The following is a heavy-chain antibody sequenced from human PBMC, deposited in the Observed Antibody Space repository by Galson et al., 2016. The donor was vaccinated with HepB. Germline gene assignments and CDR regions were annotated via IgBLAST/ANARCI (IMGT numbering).Heavy chain of an antibody. J-gene: IGHJ4*02. CDR3: ARTRSMVQGVELLY. D-gene: IGHD3-10*01. Sequence: SVKVSCKASGYTFTSYEINWVRQATGQGLEWMGWMNPNSDNTGYAQKFQGRVTMTRNTSISTAYMELSSPRSEDTAVYYCARTRSMVQGVELLYWGQGALVTVSS. V-gene: IGHV1-8*01. CDR2: MNPNSDNT. CDR1: GYTFTSYE.